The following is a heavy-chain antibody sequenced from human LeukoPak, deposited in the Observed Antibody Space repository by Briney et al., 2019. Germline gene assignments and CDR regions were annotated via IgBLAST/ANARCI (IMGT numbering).Heavy chain of an antibody. CDR3: EAHLYSGNLPDY. V-gene: IGHV3-23*01. J-gene: IGHJ4*02. D-gene: IGHD1-26*01. CDR2: INGGGGT. Sequence: GGTLRLSCAVSGFTFSSYVMSWVRQAPGKGLEWVSGINGGGGTYYADYVKGRFTISRDNSKNTLYLQMNSLTADDTAVYYCEAHLYSGNLPDYWGQGTLVTVSS. CDR1: GFTFSSYV.